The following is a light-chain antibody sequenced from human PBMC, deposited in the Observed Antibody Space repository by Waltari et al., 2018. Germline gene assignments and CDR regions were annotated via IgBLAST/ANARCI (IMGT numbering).Light chain of an antibody. V-gene: IGKV4-1*01. CDR1: QSVLYSSNNKNY. J-gene: IGKJ2*01. Sequence: DIVMTQSPDSLAVPLGERATITCKSSQSVLYSSNNKNYLAWYQQKPGQPPKLLIYWASTREAGVPDRFSGSGSGTDFTLTISSLQAEDVAVYYCQQYYSTPYTFGQGTKLESK. CDR3: QQYYSTPYT. CDR2: WAS.